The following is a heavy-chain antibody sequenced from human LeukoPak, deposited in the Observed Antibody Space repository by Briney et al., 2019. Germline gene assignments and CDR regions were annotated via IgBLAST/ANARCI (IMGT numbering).Heavy chain of an antibody. Sequence: GGSLRLSCAASGFTFSSYAMSWVRQAPGKGLEWVSAISGSGDSTYYADSVKGRFTVSRDNSKNMLYLQMSSLRAEDTAVYYCAKDRDCTSSCCYFDYWGQGTLVTVSS. D-gene: IGHD2-2*01. CDR1: GFTFSSYA. V-gene: IGHV3-23*01. CDR3: AKDRDCTSSCCYFDY. J-gene: IGHJ4*02. CDR2: ISGSGDST.